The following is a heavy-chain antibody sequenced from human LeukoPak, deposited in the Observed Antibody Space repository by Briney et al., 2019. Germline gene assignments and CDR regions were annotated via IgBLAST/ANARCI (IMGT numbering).Heavy chain of an antibody. CDR3: ARVAAGYSVNYFDY. CDR2: ISPDGNSA. Sequence: GGSLRLSCAASGFTFNRYWMHWVRQAPGKGLVWVSRISPDGNSATYADSVKGRFTISRDNAKNTLYLQMNSLRDEDTAVYYCARVAAGYSVNYFDYWGQGTLVTVSS. J-gene: IGHJ4*02. D-gene: IGHD4-23*01. CDR1: GFTFNRYW. V-gene: IGHV3-74*03.